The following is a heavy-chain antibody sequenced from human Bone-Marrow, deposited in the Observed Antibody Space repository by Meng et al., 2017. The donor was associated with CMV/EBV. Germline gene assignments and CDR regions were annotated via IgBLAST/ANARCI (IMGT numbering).Heavy chain of an antibody. CDR2: IRSKAYGGTT. CDR3: TRTYNDILTGYSHGMDV. V-gene: IGHV3-49*04. J-gene: IGHJ6*02. D-gene: IGHD3-9*01. CDR1: GFTFGDYA. Sequence: GESLKISCTASGFTFGDYAMSWVRQAPGKGLEWVGVIRSKAYGGTTEYAASVKGRFTISRDDSKSIAYLQMNSLKTEDTAVYYCTRTYNDILTGYSHGMDVWGQGTTVTVSS.